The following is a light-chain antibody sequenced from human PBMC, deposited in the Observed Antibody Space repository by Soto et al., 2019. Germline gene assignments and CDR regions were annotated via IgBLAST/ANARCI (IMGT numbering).Light chain of an antibody. CDR1: SSNIGAGYD. CDR3: QSYDSSLSGSVV. CDR2: GNS. V-gene: IGLV1-40*01. J-gene: IGLJ2*01. Sequence: QSVLTPRPSVSGAPGQRVTISCTGSSSNIGAGYDVHWYQQLPGTAPKLLIYGNSNRPSGVPDRFSGSKSGTSASLAITGLQAEDEADYYCQSYDSSLSGSVVFGGGTKLTVL.